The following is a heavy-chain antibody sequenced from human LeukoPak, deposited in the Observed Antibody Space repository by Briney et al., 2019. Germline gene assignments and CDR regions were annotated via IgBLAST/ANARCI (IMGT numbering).Heavy chain of an antibody. CDR3: ATSVEMATITTPTE. D-gene: IGHD5-24*01. V-gene: IGHV1-8*01. CDR2: MNPNSGNT. J-gene: IGHJ4*02. CDR1: GYTFTSYD. Sequence: ASVTVSSKASGYTFTSYDIHWVRQATGQGLEWMGWMNPNSGNTGYAQKFQGRVTMTRNTSISTAYMELSSLRSEDTAVYYCATSVEMATITTPTEWGQGTLVTVSS.